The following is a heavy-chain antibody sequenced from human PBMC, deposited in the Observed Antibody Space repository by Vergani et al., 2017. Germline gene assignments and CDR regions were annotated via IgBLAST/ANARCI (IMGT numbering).Heavy chain of an antibody. CDR3: ARGAARFLEWLLLDYYYYGMDV. J-gene: IGHJ6*02. Sequence: QVQLVQSGAEVKKPGASVKVSCKASGYTFTSYDINWVRQATGQGLEWMGWISAYNGNTNYAQKLQGRVTMTTDTSTSTAYMELRSLRSDDTAVYYCARGAARFLEWLLLDYYYYGMDVWGQGTTVTVSS. V-gene: IGHV1-18*01. D-gene: IGHD3-3*01. CDR1: GYTFTSYD. CDR2: ISAYNGNT.